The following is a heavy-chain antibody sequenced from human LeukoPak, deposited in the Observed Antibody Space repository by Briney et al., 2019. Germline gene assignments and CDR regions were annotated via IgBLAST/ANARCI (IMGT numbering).Heavy chain of an antibody. CDR1: GYSISNGYY. CDR2: IYHRGST. CDR3: ARGAEYYAIWRGYAGYSDY. J-gene: IGHJ4*02. Sequence: PSETLSLTCTVSGYSISNGYYWGWIRQPPGKGLEWVGSIYHRGSTYYSPSLRSRVTISLDRSKKKFSLKLTSVTAADTAVYFCARGAEYYAIWRGYAGYSDYWGQEISVTVSS. V-gene: IGHV4-38-2*02. D-gene: IGHD3-3*01.